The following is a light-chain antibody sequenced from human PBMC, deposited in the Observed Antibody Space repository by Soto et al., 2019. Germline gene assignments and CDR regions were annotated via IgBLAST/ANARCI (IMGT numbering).Light chain of an antibody. CDR1: SGHSSYA. CDR2: LNSDGSH. V-gene: IGLV4-69*01. CDR3: QTWGTGIQGV. Sequence: QPVLTQSPSASASRGASVKLTCTLSSGHSSYAIAWHQQQPEKGPRYLMKLNSDGSHSKGDGIPDRFSGSSSGAERYLTISSLQSEDEADYYCQTWGTGIQGVFGGGTKVTVL. J-gene: IGLJ3*02.